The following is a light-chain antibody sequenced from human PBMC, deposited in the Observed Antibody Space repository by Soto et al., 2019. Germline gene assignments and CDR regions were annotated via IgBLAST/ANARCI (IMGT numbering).Light chain of an antibody. CDR3: QQYGSSYPWT. J-gene: IGKJ1*01. V-gene: IGKV3-20*01. CDR2: GAS. CDR1: QNVDSNY. Sequence: EIVLTQSPGTLSLSPGERATLSCRASQNVDSNYLAWYQQKPGQAPRLLIYGASSRATGIPDRFSGSGSGTDFTLTIRRLEPEDFAVYYCQQYGSSYPWTFGQGTKV.